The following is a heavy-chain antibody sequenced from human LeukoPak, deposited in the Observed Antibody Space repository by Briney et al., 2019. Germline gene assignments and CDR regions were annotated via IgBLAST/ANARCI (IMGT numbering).Heavy chain of an antibody. J-gene: IGHJ4*02. Sequence: GGSLRLSCAASGFTFSSYAMSWVRQAPGKGLEWVSAISGSGGSTYYADSVKGRFTISRDNSKNTLYLQMNSLRAEGTAVYYCAKGRGNSSSYPIDYWGQGTLVTVSP. CDR2: ISGSGGST. D-gene: IGHD6-6*01. V-gene: IGHV3-23*01. CDR1: GFTFSSYA. CDR3: AKGRGNSSSYPIDY.